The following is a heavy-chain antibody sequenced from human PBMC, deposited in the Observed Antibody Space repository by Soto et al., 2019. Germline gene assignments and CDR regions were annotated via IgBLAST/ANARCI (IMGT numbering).Heavy chain of an antibody. V-gene: IGHV1-69*01. J-gene: IGHJ4*02. CDR1: GVTINSFA. CDR3: ARGYGGYFDD. Sequence: QVQLVQSGAEVKKPGSSVKVSCKASGVTINSFAVTWVRQAPGQGFQWLGGITPLFETTNYAQNFQGRVTITADESTTTSSMELRGLASEDTAGYYCARGYGGYFDDWGQGTLVIVSS. D-gene: IGHD4-17*01. CDR2: ITPLFETT.